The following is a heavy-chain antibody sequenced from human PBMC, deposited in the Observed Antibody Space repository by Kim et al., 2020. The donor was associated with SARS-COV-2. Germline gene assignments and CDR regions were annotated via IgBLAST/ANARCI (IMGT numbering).Heavy chain of an antibody. V-gene: IGHV1-18*01. D-gene: IGHD3-22*01. CDR3: ARAVDSAYDWDYYDSSGTYDY. CDR2: ISAYNGNT. J-gene: IGHJ4*02. Sequence: ASVKVSCKASGYTFTSYGISWVRQAPGQGLEWMGWISAYNGNTNYAQKLQGRVTMTTDTSTSTAYMELRSLRSDDTAVYYCARAVDSAYDWDYYDSSGTYDYWGQGTLVTVSS. CDR1: GYTFTSYG.